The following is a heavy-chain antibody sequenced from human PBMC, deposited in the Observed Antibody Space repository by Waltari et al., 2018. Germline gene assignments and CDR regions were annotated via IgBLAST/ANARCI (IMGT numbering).Heavy chain of an antibody. Sequence: EVQLVESGGGLVKPGGSLRLSCAASGFTFSSYSMNWVRQAPGKWLEWVSSISSSSSYIYYADSVKGRFTISRDNAKNSLYLQMNSLRAEDTAVYYCAREAGAIIGYYFDYWGQGTLVTVSS. CDR2: ISSSSSYI. CDR3: AREAGAIIGYYFDY. D-gene: IGHD1-26*01. CDR1: GFTFSSYS. J-gene: IGHJ4*02. V-gene: IGHV3-21*01.